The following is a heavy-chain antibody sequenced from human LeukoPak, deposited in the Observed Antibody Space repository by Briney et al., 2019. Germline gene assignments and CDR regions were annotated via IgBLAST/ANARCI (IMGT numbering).Heavy chain of an antibody. CDR3: ARTSSGEHSDY. J-gene: IGHJ4*02. Sequence: ASVKVSCKASGYTFTGYYMHWVRQAPGQGLEWMGWISAYNGNTNYAQKLQGRVTMTTDTSTSTAYMELRSLRSDDTAVYYCARTSSGEHSDYWGQGTLVTVSS. V-gene: IGHV1-18*04. D-gene: IGHD6-19*01. CDR1: GYTFTGYY. CDR2: ISAYNGNT.